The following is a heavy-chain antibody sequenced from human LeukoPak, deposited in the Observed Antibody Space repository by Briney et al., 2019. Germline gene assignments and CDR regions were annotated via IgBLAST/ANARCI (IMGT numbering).Heavy chain of an antibody. CDR3: ARGLHYDFWSGYYTVYYYMDV. Sequence: GGSLRLSGAASGFTFSSYSMNWVRQAPGKGLEWVSSISSSSSYIYYADSVKGRFTISRDNAKNSLYLQMNSLRAEDTDVYYCARGLHYDFWSGYYTVYYYMDVWGKGTTVTVSS. D-gene: IGHD3-3*01. CDR1: GFTFSSYS. V-gene: IGHV3-21*01. J-gene: IGHJ6*03. CDR2: ISSSSSYI.